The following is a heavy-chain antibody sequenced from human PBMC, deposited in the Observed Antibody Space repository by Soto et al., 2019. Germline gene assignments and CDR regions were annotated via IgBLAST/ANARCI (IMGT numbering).Heavy chain of an antibody. CDR2: IYYSGST. J-gene: IGHJ4*02. D-gene: IGHD3-10*01. Sequence: SETLSLTCTVSGGSISSSSYYWGWIRQPPGKGLEWIGSIYYSGSTYYNPSLKSRVTISVDTSKNQFSLKLSSVTAADTAVYYCARATGYYYGSGSYYNKNWPPYFDPWGQGTLVTVSS. V-gene: IGHV4-39*01. CDR1: GGSISSSSYY. CDR3: ARATGYYYGSGSYYNKNWPPYFDP.